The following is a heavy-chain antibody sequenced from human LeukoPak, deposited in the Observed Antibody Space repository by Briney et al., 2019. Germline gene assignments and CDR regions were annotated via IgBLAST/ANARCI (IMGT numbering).Heavy chain of an antibody. J-gene: IGHJ4*02. CDR1: GFTFSSYG. CDR3: AKALGIAVAATKIDY. Sequence: PGGSLRLSCAASGFTFSSYGMHWVRRAPGKGLEWVAVISYDGGKTSYADSVKGRFTISRENSRNTLYLQMNSLRVEDTAVYFCAKALGIAVAATKIDYWGQGNLVIVSS. D-gene: IGHD6-19*01. V-gene: IGHV3-30*18. CDR2: ISYDGGKT.